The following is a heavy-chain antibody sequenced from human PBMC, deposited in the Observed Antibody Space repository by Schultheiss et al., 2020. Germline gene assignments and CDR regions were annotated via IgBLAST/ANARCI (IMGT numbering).Heavy chain of an antibody. CDR2: INHSGST. CDR1: GGSISSGGYY. D-gene: IGHD6-13*01. Sequence: SETLSLTCTVSGGSISSGGYYWSWIRQHPGKGLEWIGEINHSGSTNYNPSLKSRVTISVDKSKNQFSLKLSSVTAADTAVYYCARVGYIAAAVLGDWFDPWGQGTRVTVS. CDR3: ARVGYIAAAVLGDWFDP. J-gene: IGHJ5*02. V-gene: IGHV4-39*07.